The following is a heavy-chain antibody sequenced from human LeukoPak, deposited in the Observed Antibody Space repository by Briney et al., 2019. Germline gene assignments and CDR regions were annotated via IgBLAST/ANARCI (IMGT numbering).Heavy chain of an antibody. D-gene: IGHD6-19*01. CDR2: INHSGST. Sequence: PSETLSLTCAVYGGSFSGYYWSWIRQPPGKGLEWIGEINHSGSTNYNPSLKSRVTISVDTSKNQFSLKLSSVTAADTAVYYCAAGYSSGWSISNNYYYYYMDVWGKGTTVTISS. J-gene: IGHJ6*03. CDR1: GGSFSGYY. V-gene: IGHV4-34*01. CDR3: AAGYSSGWSISNNYYYYYMDV.